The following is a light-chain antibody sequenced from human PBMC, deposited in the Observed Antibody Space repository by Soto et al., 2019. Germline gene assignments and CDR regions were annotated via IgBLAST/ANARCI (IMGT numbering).Light chain of an antibody. V-gene: IGKV3-15*01. CDR2: DAS. Sequence: EILMTQSPATLSASPGERATLSCRVSESVSRNLAWYQQKPGQAPRLLIYDASTRATGIPDRFSGGGSGTEFTLPISSLEPEDFAVYYCQQRSNWPPITFGQGTRLEIK. CDR3: QQRSNWPPIT. J-gene: IGKJ5*01. CDR1: ESVSRN.